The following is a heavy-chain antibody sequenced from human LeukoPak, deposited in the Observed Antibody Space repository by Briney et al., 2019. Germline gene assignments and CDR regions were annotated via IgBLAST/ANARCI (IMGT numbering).Heavy chain of an antibody. J-gene: IGHJ4*02. CDR3: ASPTGITGTTGLVY. CDR1: GYTFTSYG. V-gene: IGHV1-2*02. CDR2: INPNSGGT. Sequence: ASVKVSCKASGYTFTSYGISWVRQAPGQGLEWMGWINPNSGGTNYAQKFQGRVTMTRDTSISTAYMELSRLRSDDTAVYYCASPTGITGTTGLVYWGQGTLVTVSS. D-gene: IGHD1-7*01.